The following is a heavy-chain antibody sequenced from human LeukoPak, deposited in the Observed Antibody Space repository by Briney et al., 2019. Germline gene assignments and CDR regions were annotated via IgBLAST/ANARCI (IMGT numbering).Heavy chain of an antibody. J-gene: IGHJ4*02. CDR1: EFSGGSNY. CDR2: LYSGSRT. CDR3: AIGPSGYHNT. D-gene: IGHD5-12*01. V-gene: IGHV3-66*01. Sequence: GGSLSLYCAASEFSGGSNYMTWVRPAPGKGLEWISLLYSGSRTYSADSVRGSFTISRDTSKNTLSLLMNSLRAEDTAVYYCAIGPSGYHNTGGQGTLVTVSS.